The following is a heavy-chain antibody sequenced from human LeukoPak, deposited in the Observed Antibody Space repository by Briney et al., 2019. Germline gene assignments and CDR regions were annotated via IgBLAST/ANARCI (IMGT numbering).Heavy chain of an antibody. Sequence: PGGSLRLSCAASGFTFDDYAMHWVRQAPGKGLEWVSGISWNSGSIGYADSVKGRFTISRDNAKNSLYLQMNSLRAEDTALYYCAKARGYSYGGFDYWGQGTLVTVSS. CDR3: AKARGYSYGGFDY. CDR1: GFTFDDYA. J-gene: IGHJ4*02. V-gene: IGHV3-9*01. CDR2: ISWNSGSI. D-gene: IGHD5-18*01.